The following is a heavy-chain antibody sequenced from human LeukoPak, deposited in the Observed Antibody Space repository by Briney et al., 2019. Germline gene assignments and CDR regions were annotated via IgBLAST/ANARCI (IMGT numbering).Heavy chain of an antibody. CDR1: GGSISNYY. CDR2: IYYTGNT. Sequence: SETLSLTCTVSGGSISNYYWNWIRQPPGKGLEWIGYIYYTGNTNYNPSLKSRVTISVDTSKNQFSLKLSSVTAADTAVYYCARDRLQLQSWGQGTLVTVPS. CDR3: ARDRLQLQS. V-gene: IGHV4-59*01. J-gene: IGHJ5*02. D-gene: IGHD1-1*01.